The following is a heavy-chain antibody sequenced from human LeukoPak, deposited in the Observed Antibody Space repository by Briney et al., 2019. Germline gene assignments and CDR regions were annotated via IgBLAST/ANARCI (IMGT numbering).Heavy chain of an antibody. Sequence: GGSLRLSCAASGFTFSSYGMHWVRQAPGKGLEWVAAIWYDGSNKYYADSVKGRFTISRDNSKNTLYLQMNSLRAEDTAVYYCARGRTIYYDILTGYPASYGMDVWGKGTTVTVSS. J-gene: IGHJ6*04. CDR3: ARGRTIYYDILTGYPASYGMDV. CDR2: IWYDGSNK. CDR1: GFTFSSYG. D-gene: IGHD3-9*01. V-gene: IGHV3-33*01.